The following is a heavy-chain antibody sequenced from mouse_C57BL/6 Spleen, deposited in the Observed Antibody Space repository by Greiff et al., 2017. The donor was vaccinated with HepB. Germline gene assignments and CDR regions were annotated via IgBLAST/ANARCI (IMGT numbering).Heavy chain of an antibody. CDR1: GYTFTSYT. Sequence: VKLQESGAELARPGASVKMSCKASGYTFTSYTMHWVKQRPGQGLEWIGYINPSSGYTKYNQKFKDKATLTADKSSSTAYMQLSSLTSEDSAVYYCARVATVVAGDYWGQGTTLTVSS. D-gene: IGHD1-1*01. J-gene: IGHJ2*01. CDR2: INPSSGYT. V-gene: IGHV1-4*01. CDR3: ARVATVVAGDY.